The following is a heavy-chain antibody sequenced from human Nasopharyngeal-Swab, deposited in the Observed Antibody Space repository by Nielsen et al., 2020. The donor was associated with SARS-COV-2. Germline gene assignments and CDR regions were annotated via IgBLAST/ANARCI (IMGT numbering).Heavy chain of an antibody. CDR3: ARDYYDSSGYYNNWFDP. V-gene: IGHV3-30-3*01. Sequence: GGSLRLSCAASGFTFRSYAISWVRQAPGKGLEWVAVISYDGSNKYYADSVKGRFTISRDNSKNTLYLQMNSLRAEDTAVYYCARDYYDSSGYYNNWFDPWGQGTLVTVSS. J-gene: IGHJ5*02. CDR2: ISYDGSNK. D-gene: IGHD3-22*01. CDR1: GFTFRSYA.